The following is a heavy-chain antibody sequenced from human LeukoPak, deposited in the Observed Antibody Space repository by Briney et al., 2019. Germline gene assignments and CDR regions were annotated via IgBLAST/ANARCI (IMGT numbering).Heavy chain of an antibody. CDR2: IKQDGSEK. D-gene: IGHD3-10*01. CDR3: ARLLWCGELSGFDY. J-gene: IGHJ4*02. Sequence: GGSLRLSCAASGFTFSSYWMSWVRQAPGKGLEWVANIKQDGSEKYYLDSVKGRFTISRDNAKNSLYLQMNSLRAEDTAVYYCARLLWCGELSGFDYWGQGTLVTVSS. V-gene: IGHV3-7*05. CDR1: GFTFSSYW.